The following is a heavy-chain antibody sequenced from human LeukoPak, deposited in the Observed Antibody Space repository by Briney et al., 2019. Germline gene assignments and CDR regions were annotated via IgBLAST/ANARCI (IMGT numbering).Heavy chain of an antibody. D-gene: IGHD2-15*01. Sequence: EXXKISCKGSGYSFTSYWIGWVRQMPGKGLEWMGIIYPGDSDTRYSPSFEGQVNISDDKSIRNAYLQSSSLKASDTAMYYCAIHRYCSGGSCYPENYYFDYWGQGTLVTVSS. CDR3: AIHRYCSGGSCYPENYYFDY. J-gene: IGHJ4*02. CDR1: GYSFTSYW. V-gene: IGHV5-51*01. CDR2: IYPGDSDT.